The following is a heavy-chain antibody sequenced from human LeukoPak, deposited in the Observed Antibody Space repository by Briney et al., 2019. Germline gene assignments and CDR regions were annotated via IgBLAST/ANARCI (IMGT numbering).Heavy chain of an antibody. Sequence: PGGSLRLSCAASGFTFSDYNMRWIRQAPGKGLEWVSAISGSGGSTYYADSVKGRFTISRDNSKNTLYLQMNSLRAEDTAVYYCAKRTVVTAANHFDYWGQGTLVTVSS. CDR3: AKRTVVTAANHFDY. CDR2: ISGSGGST. J-gene: IGHJ4*02. V-gene: IGHV3-23*01. CDR1: GFTFSDYN. D-gene: IGHD2-21*02.